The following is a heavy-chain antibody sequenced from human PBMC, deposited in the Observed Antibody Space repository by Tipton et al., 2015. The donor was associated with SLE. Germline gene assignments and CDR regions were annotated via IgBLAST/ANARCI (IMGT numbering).Heavy chain of an antibody. CDR3: ARDRGSSWFFFDY. CDR1: GRSMTSFS. V-gene: IGHV3-53*05. J-gene: IGHJ4*02. Sequence: LSLTCAVSGRSMTSFSWSWIRQTPGKGLEWVSVIYSGGSTYYADSVKGRLTISRDNSKNTLYLQMNSLRAEDTAVYYCARDRGSSWFFFDYWSQGTLVTVSS. CDR2: IYSGGST. D-gene: IGHD6-13*01.